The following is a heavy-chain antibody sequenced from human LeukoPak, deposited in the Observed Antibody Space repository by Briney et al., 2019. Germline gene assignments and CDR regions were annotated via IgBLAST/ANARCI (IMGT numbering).Heavy chain of an antibody. J-gene: IGHJ6*03. D-gene: IGHD2-2*01. V-gene: IGHV3-9*01. Sequence: GRSLRLSCAASGFTFDDYAMHWVRQAPGKGLEWASGISWNSGSIGYADSVKGRFTISRDNAKNSLYLQMNSLRAEDTALYYCAKDSSGCSSTSCYNYYYYYMDVWGKGTTVTVSS. CDR2: ISWNSGSI. CDR3: AKDSSGCSSTSCYNYYYYYMDV. CDR1: GFTFDDYA.